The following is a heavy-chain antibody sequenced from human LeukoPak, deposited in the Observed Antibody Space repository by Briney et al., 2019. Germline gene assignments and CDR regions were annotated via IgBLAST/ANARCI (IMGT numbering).Heavy chain of an antibody. CDR1: GFTFSSYA. Sequence: GGSLRLSCAASGFTFSSYAMHWVRQAPGKGLEWVAVISYDGSNKYYADSVKGRFTISRDNSKNTLYLQMNSLRAEDTAVYYCARVRSSGWDRASFYFDYWGQGTLVTVSS. V-gene: IGHV3-30-3*01. CDR3: ARVRSSGWDRASFYFDY. D-gene: IGHD6-19*01. CDR2: ISYDGSNK. J-gene: IGHJ4*02.